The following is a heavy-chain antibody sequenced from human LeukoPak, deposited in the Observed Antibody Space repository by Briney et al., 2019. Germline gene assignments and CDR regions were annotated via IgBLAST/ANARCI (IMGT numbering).Heavy chain of an antibody. D-gene: IGHD5/OR15-5a*01. CDR1: GYTFTAYY. J-gene: IGHJ5*02. V-gene: IGHV1-2*02. CDR2: INPDSGGT. Sequence: ASVKVSCEASGYTFTAYYIHWLRQAPGQGPEWMGWINPDSGGTNNAQKFQGRVTMTRDTSINTAYMQLSSLRSDDTALYYCAKATKVVSGQAAWFDPWGQGTLVIVSS. CDR3: AKATKVVSGQAAWFDP.